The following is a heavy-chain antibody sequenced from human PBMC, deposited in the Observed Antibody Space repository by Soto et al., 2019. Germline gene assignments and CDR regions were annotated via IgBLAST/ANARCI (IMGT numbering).Heavy chain of an antibody. V-gene: IGHV1-18*04. CDR3: ASQPNDLSTDSPDFDY. CDR2: ISAFNHKA. Sequence: QVQLVQSGGEVKKPGASVKVSCKASGYNYNNYGVTWVRQAPGQGLEWMGWISAFNHKANYAPNIQDRVTMTIDTSTTTANMEMRSLRADATVVYYCASQPNDLSTDSPDFDYWGQGTLVTVSA. CDR1: GYNYNNYG. D-gene: IGHD3-9*01. J-gene: IGHJ4*02.